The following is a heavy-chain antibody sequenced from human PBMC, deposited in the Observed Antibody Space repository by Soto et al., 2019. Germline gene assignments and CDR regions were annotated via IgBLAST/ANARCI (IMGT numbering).Heavy chain of an antibody. D-gene: IGHD3-3*01. CDR3: ARDPDYDFWSGPFDY. V-gene: IGHV1-3*01. J-gene: IGHJ4*02. CDR1: GYTFTSYA. CDR2: INAGNGNT. Sequence: GASVKVSCKASGYTFTSYAMHWVRQAPGQRLEWVGWINAGNGNTKYSQKFQGRVTITRDTSASTAYMELSSLRSEDTAVYYCARDPDYDFWSGPFDYWGQGTLVTVSS.